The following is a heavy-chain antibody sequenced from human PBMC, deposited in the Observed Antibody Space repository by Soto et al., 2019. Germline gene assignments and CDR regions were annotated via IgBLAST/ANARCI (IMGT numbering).Heavy chain of an antibody. V-gene: IGHV3-53*01. CDR2: IYDTDTT. Sequence: EVQLVESGGGLIQPGGSLRLSCAVSGFSVRANYMSWVRQAPGKGLEWVSVIYDTDTTYYADSVKGRFIISRDISKNILYLQRNAQRAEDTALYYCHGYGYWGQGTLVTVSS. CDR1: GFSVRANY. D-gene: IGHD5-18*01. J-gene: IGHJ4*02. CDR3: HGYGY.